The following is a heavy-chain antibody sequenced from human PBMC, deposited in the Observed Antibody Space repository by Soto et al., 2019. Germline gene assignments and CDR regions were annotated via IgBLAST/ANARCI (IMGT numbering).Heavy chain of an antibody. Sequence: TLSLTCSVSGGSINSGRSSWNWIRQSPGKGLEWIAYIYHSGSTYYNPSLKSRVTISVDRSENQFSLKLTSVTAADTAVYYCVRESTTSGPNWFDTWGPGVLVTVSS. J-gene: IGHJ5*02. V-gene: IGHV4-30-2*06. CDR3: VRESTTSGPNWFDT. CDR2: IYHSGST. CDR1: GGSINSGRSS. D-gene: IGHD1-1*01.